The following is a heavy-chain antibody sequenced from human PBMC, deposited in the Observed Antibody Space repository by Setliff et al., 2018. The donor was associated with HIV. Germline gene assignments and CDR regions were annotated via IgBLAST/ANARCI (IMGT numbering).Heavy chain of an antibody. V-gene: IGHV4-39*01. CDR3: ARQSITIFGVVISGFDP. CDR2: IYYSGST. Sequence: LSLTCTVSGASISSSSYYWGWIRQPPGKGLEWLGSIYYSGSTYYNPSLKSRVTISVDTSKNQFSLKLSSVTAADTAVYYCARQSITIFGVVISGFDPWGQGTLVTVSS. CDR1: GASISSSSYY. J-gene: IGHJ5*02. D-gene: IGHD3-3*01.